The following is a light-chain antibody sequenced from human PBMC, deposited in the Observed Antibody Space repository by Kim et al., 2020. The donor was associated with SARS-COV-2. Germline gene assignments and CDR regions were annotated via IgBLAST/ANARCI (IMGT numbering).Light chain of an antibody. J-gene: IGLJ2*01. Sequence: GQRVTISCSGDSSNIGNNYVYWYQQFPGMAPKLLIYRNNVRPSGVPDRFSVSKSGTSGSLAISGLRSEDEADYYCASWDDSLSGVVFGGGTQLTVL. CDR3: ASWDDSLSGVV. CDR1: SSNIGNNY. V-gene: IGLV1-47*01. CDR2: RNN.